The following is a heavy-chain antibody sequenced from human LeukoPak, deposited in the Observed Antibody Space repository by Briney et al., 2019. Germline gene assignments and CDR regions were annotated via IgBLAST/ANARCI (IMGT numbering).Heavy chain of an antibody. CDR2: INPNGINI. V-gene: IGHV1-8*01. D-gene: IGHD3-22*01. Sequence: ASVKVSCKASGYTFSSYDINWVRQATGQGLEWMGSINPNGINIGYAQKFQGRVTMTRDTSISTAYMELSSLRSEDTAVYYCARGSSSSYGVISVWGQGTLVTVSS. J-gene: IGHJ4*02. CDR3: ARGSSSSYGVISV. CDR1: GYTFSSYD.